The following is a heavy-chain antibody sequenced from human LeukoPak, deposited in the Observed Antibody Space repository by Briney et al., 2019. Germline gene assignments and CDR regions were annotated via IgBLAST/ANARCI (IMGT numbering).Heavy chain of an antibody. V-gene: IGHV1-18*01. Sequence: SVKVSCKASGYTFTSYGISWVLQAPGQGLEWMGWISAYNGNTNYAQKLKGRVTMTTDTSTSTAYMELRSLRSDDTAVYYCARSGGSRISRVEWGPEGPVSDYYYYYMDVWGKGTTVTVSS. D-gene: IGHD1-26*01. CDR1: GYTFTSYG. CDR2: ISAYNGNT. J-gene: IGHJ6*03. CDR3: ARSGGSRISRVEWGPEGPVSDYYYYYMDV.